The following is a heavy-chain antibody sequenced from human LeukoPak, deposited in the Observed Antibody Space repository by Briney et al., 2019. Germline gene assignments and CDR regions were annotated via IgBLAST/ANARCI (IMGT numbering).Heavy chain of an antibody. CDR3: TRDVRGGRYSWDFDI. J-gene: IGHJ3*02. CDR2: FRSKAYAGTT. Sequence: GRSLTLSCTASGYPFGDHAMSGFPQATGWGREWVGFFRSKAYAGTTEYAASPKCRFTITREESKSIAYLQMNSLRTEDTAVYYCTRDVRGGRYSWDFDIWGQGTKVTVSS. D-gene: IGHD6-19*01. CDR1: GYPFGDHA. V-gene: IGHV3-49*03.